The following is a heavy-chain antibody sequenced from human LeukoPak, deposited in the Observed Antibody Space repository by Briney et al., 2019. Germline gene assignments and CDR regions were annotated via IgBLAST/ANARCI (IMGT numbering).Heavy chain of an antibody. CDR2: ISYDGSNK. Sequence: GGSLRLSCAASGFTFSSYAMHWVRQAPGKGLEWVAIISYDGSNKYYADSVKGRFAISRDNSKNTLYLQMNSLRAEDTAVYYCARGISSGYYYFDYWGQGTLVTVSS. J-gene: IGHJ4*02. CDR3: ARGISSGYYYFDY. CDR1: GFTFSSYA. V-gene: IGHV3-30*09. D-gene: IGHD3-22*01.